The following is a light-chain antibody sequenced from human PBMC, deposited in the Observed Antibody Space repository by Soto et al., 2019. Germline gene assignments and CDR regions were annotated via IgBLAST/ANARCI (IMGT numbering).Light chain of an antibody. CDR2: EVS. CDR3: CSYAGTSTYVL. CDR1: SSDVGSYNL. Sequence: QSALTQPASVSWSPGQSITISCTGTSSDVGSYNLVSWYQHHPGKAPKLMIYEVSKRPSGVSDRFSGSKSGNTASLTISGLQAEDEADYYCCSYAGTSTYVLFGGGTKVTVL. V-gene: IGLV2-23*02. J-gene: IGLJ2*01.